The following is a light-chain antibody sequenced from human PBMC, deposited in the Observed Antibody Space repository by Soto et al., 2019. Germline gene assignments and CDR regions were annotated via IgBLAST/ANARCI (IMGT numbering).Light chain of an antibody. CDR1: QTVTSGY. Sequence: DIVLTQSPGPLSLSPGERATLSCRASQTVTSGYLAWYQQKPGQARRLLIYGASSRATGIPDRFSGSGSGTDFTLTISRLEPEDFAVYYCQQYDSSPKTFGQGTKVDIK. J-gene: IGKJ1*01. CDR3: QQYDSSPKT. CDR2: GAS. V-gene: IGKV3-20*01.